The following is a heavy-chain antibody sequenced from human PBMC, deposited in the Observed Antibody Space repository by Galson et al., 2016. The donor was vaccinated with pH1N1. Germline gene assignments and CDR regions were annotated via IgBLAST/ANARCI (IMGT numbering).Heavy chain of an antibody. V-gene: IGHV3-9*01. CDR1: GFTFDDYA. D-gene: IGHD3-3*01. Sequence: SLRLSCAASGFTFDDYAMHWVRQAPGKGLEWVSGISWNSGRRGYADSVKGRFTTSRVNAKNSLYLQMNSLRAEDTALYYCAKDRGPGIFGVVRGGQGTLVTVSS. CDR2: ISWNSGRR. CDR3: AKDRGPGIFGVVR. J-gene: IGHJ4*02.